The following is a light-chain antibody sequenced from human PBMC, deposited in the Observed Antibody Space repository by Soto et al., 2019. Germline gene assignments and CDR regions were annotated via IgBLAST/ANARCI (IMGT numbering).Light chain of an antibody. Sequence: DIQMTQSPSSVSASVGDRVTITCRATQGISSWLAWYQQKPGRAPKLLIHPASSLQSGVPSRFSGSGSATDFTLTISSLQPEGFATYYCQQSSNFPFTFGGGTKVENK. CDR2: PAS. CDR1: QGISSW. J-gene: IGKJ4*01. CDR3: QQSSNFPFT. V-gene: IGKV1-12*02.